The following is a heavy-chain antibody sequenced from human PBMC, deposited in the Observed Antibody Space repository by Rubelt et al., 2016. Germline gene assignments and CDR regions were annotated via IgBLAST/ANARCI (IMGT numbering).Heavy chain of an antibody. CDR2: ISSSSTNV. V-gene: IGHV3-21*01. Sequence: EYVSSISSSSTNVHFADSVKGRFSISRDNAKDSLYLQMSSLRVEDTAVYYCARGDYYESSGYFADAFDIWGQGTMVTVSS. CDR3: ARGDYYESSGYFADAFDI. D-gene: IGHD3-22*01. J-gene: IGHJ3*02.